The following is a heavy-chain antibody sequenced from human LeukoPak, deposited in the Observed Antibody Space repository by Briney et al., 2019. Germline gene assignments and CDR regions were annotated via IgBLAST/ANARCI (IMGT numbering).Heavy chain of an antibody. J-gene: IGHJ3*02. Sequence: ASETLSLTCTVSGGSISSSSYYWGWIRQPPGKGLEWIGYIYYSGSTNYNPSLKSRVTISVDTSKNRFSLKLSSVTAADTAVYYCARDPYDFWSGSPRSAFDIWGQGTMVTVSS. CDR3: ARDPYDFWSGSPRSAFDI. D-gene: IGHD3-3*01. CDR1: GGSISSSSYY. V-gene: IGHV4-61*05. CDR2: IYYSGST.